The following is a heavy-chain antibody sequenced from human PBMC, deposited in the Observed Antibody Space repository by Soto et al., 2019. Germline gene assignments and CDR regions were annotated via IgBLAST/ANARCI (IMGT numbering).Heavy chain of an antibody. J-gene: IGHJ4*02. CDR3: AKEHSTVRIYYGLYYFDY. D-gene: IGHD4-4*01. CDR2: ISGSGGST. V-gene: IGHV3-23*01. Sequence: PGGSLRLSCAASGFTVSSNYMSWVRQAPGKGLEWVSAISGSGGSTYYADSVKGRFTISRDNSKNTLYLQMNSLRAEDTAVYYCAKEHSTVRIYYGLYYFDYWGQGTLVTVSS. CDR1: GFTVSSNY.